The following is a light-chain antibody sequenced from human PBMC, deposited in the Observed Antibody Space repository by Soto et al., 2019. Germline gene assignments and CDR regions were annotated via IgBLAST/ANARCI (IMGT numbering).Light chain of an antibody. CDR2: RDS. Sequence: SYELTQPLSVSVAVGETARITCGGNNIGSKNVHWYQQKPGQAPVLVIYRDSNRPSGIPERFSGSNSGNTATLTISRAQAGDEADYYCQVWDSSTVVFGGGTKVTV. CDR1: NIGSKN. V-gene: IGLV3-9*01. CDR3: QVWDSSTVV. J-gene: IGLJ2*01.